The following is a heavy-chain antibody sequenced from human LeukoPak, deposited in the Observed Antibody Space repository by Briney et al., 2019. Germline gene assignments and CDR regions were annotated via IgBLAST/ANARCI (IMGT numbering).Heavy chain of an antibody. CDR3: ARVGNEEVPAAARFDY. Sequence: GASVKVSCKASGYTFTGYYMHWVRQAPGQGLEWMGWINPNSGGTNYAQKFQGRVTMTRDTSISTAYMELSRLRSDDTAVYYCARVGNEEVPAAARFDYWGQGTLVTVSS. CDR2: INPNSGGT. CDR1: GYTFTGYY. D-gene: IGHD2-2*01. J-gene: IGHJ4*02. V-gene: IGHV1-2*02.